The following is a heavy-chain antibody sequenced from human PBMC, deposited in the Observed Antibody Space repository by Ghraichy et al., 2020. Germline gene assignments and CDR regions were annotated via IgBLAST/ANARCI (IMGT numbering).Heavy chain of an antibody. J-gene: IGHJ4*02. Sequence: GGSLRLSCAASGFTFSNYAMSCVRQAPGKGLEWVSAITNRGDKTFYADSVKGRFTISRDNAKNTLFLQMNSLRVEDTAVYYCARAGTGATMAPFDYWGQGSLVTVSS. CDR1: GFTFSNYA. CDR2: ITNRGDKT. D-gene: IGHD3/OR15-3a*01. V-gene: IGHV3-23*01. CDR3: ARAGTGATMAPFDY.